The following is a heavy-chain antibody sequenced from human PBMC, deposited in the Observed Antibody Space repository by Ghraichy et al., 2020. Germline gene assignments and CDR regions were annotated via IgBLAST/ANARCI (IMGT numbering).Heavy chain of an antibody. CDR1: GGSISSYY. J-gene: IGHJ4*02. CDR2: IYTSGST. D-gene: IGHD3-22*01. V-gene: IGHV4-4*07. Sequence: SETLSLTCTVSGGSISSYYWSWIRQPAGKGLEWIGRIYTSGSTNYNPSLKSRVTMSVDTSKNQFSLKLSSVTAADTAVYYCARATYYYDSSGYYYEADYFDYWGQGTLVTVSS. CDR3: ARATYYYDSSGYYYEADYFDY.